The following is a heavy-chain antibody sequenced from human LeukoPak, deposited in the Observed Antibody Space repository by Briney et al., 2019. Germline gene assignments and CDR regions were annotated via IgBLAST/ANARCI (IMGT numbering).Heavy chain of an antibody. D-gene: IGHD6-13*01. CDR2: INHSGST. CDR1: GWSFSGYY. Sequence: SETLSLTCAGYGWSFSGYYWSWIRQPPGKGREGIGEINHSGSTNYNPSLKSRGTISVDTSKNQFSLQLSSVTAADTAVYYCARLGPAAGTSFDYWGQGPLVTVSS. CDR3: ARLGPAAGTSFDY. V-gene: IGHV4-34*01. J-gene: IGHJ4*02.